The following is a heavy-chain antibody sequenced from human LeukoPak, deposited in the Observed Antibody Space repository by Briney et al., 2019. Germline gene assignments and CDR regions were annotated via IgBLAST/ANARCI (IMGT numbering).Heavy chain of an antibody. CDR1: GGPISSYY. CDR3: ARDKGLPQAFDI. CDR2: ISYSGTT. D-gene: IGHD5/OR15-5a*01. J-gene: IGHJ3*02. Sequence: SETLSLTCTVSGGPISSYYWSWIRQPPGKGLEYIGYISYSGTTSYNPSLKSRVAIAVDTSKNQFSRKLSSVTAADTAVYYCARDKGLPQAFDIWGQGTMVTVSS. V-gene: IGHV4-59*01.